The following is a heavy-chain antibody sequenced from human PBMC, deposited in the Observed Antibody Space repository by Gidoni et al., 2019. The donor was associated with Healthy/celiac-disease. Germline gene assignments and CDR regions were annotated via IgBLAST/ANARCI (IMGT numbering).Heavy chain of an antibody. V-gene: IGHV3-49*05. CDR3: TRGPWEYGDYDENYYFDY. CDR2: IRSKAYGGTT. Sequence: EVQLVESGGGLVKPGRSLRLSCTASGFTFGDYAMSWFRQAPGKGLEWVGFIRSKAYGGTTEYAASVKGRFTISRDDSKSIAYLQMNSLKTEDTAVYYCTRGPWEYGDYDENYYFDYWGQGTLVTVSS. D-gene: IGHD4-17*01. J-gene: IGHJ4*02. CDR1: GFTFGDYA.